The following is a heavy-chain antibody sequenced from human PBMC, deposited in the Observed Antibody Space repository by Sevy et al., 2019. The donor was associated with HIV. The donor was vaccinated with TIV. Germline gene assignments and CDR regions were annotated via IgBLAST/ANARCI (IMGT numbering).Heavy chain of an antibody. CDR2: IWYDGSNK. D-gene: IGHD2-2*01. J-gene: IGHJ6*02. Sequence: GGSLRLSCAASGFTFSSYGMHWVRQAPGKGLEWVAVIWYDGSNKYYADSVKGRFTISRDNSKNTLYLQMNSLRAEDTAAYYCARDTYRRDYYYYGMDVWGQGTTVTVSS. CDR3: ARDTYRRDYYYYGMDV. V-gene: IGHV3-33*01. CDR1: GFTFSSYG.